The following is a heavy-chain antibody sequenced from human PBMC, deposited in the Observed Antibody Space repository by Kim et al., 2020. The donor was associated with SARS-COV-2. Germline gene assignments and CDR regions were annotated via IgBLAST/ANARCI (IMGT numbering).Heavy chain of an antibody. CDR2: ISTSNNNK. J-gene: IGHJ6*01. CDR1: GFTFSSHG. CDR3: GSCGNSGYDVKG. V-gene: IGHV3-48*02. Sequence: GGSLRLFCGASGFTFSSHGMNWVRKAPGKGLEWIAFISTSNNNKYYADSVKGRFTISRDSAKNSLYLQMNSLRDEDTAVYYCGSCGNSGYDVKGWG. D-gene: IGHD5-12*01.